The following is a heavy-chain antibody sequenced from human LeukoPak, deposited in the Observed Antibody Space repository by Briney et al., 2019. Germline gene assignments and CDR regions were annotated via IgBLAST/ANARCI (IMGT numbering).Heavy chain of an antibody. Sequence: GGSLRLSCAASGFTFSSYGMHWVRQAPGKGLEWVAVISYDGGNKYYADSVKGRFTTSRDNSKNTLYLQMNSLRAEDTAVYYCARDRGSTYYDYVWGSYSAFDIWGQGTMVTVSS. CDR2: ISYDGGNK. J-gene: IGHJ3*02. D-gene: IGHD3-16*01. V-gene: IGHV3-30*03. CDR3: ARDRGSTYYDYVWGSYSAFDI. CDR1: GFTFSSYG.